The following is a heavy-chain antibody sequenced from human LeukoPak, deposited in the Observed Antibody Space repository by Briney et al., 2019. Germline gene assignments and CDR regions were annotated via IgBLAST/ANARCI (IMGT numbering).Heavy chain of an antibody. CDR2: IHPSSGGT. Sequence: ASVKVSCKASGYIFTAYYIHWVRQAPGQGLGWVGRIHPSSGGTEYAQNFQGRVTVTRDTSITTAYMELNRLTSDDTAVYYCARNYGDLDYWGQGTLVTVSS. V-gene: IGHV1-2*06. CDR1: GYIFTAYY. CDR3: ARNYGDLDY. J-gene: IGHJ4*02. D-gene: IGHD4-17*01.